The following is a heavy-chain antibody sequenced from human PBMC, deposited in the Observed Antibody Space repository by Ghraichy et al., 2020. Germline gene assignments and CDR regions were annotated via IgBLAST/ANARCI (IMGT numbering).Heavy chain of an antibody. Sequence: GSLRLSCAASGFTFSSYGMHWVRQAPGKGLEWVAVISYDGSNKYYADSVKGRFTISRDNSKNTLYLQMNSLRAEDTAVYYCAKEFRAVAGPTPYWYFDLWGRGTLVTVSS. V-gene: IGHV3-30*18. J-gene: IGHJ2*01. CDR2: ISYDGSNK. CDR3: AKEFRAVAGPTPYWYFDL. D-gene: IGHD6-19*01. CDR1: GFTFSSYG.